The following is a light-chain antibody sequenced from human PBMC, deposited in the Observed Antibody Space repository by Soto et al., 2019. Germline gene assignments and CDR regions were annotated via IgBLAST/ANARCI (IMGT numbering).Light chain of an antibody. CDR2: GAS. CDR3: QQYNNWPLFT. CDR1: QSISSN. J-gene: IGKJ3*01. V-gene: IGKV3-15*01. Sequence: IVMTQSPATLSVSPGQRATLSCRASQSISSNLAWYQQRPGQAPMIIIYGASTRSTGVPARFSGSGSGTDFVRTSSSLQSEYFAIYYCQQYNNWPLFTFAHGTRLHI.